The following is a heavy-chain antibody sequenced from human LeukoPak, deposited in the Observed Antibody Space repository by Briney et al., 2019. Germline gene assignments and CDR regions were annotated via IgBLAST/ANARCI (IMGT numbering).Heavy chain of an antibody. CDR2: ISSSGSTI. CDR1: GFTFSSYE. CDR3: AKLYSAAISGYDDFDY. V-gene: IGHV3-48*03. D-gene: IGHD5-12*01. J-gene: IGHJ4*02. Sequence: GGSLRLSCAASGFTFSSYEMNWVRQAPGKGLEWVSYISSSGSTIYYADSVKGRFTISRDNAKNSLYLQMNSLRAEDTAVYYCAKLYSAAISGYDDFDYWGQGTLVTVSS.